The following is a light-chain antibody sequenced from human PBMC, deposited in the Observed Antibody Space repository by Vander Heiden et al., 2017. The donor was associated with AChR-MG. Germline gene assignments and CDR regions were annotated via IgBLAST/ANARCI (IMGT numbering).Light chain of an antibody. V-gene: IGLV1-44*01. CDR2: SDN. J-gene: IGLJ3*02. CDR1: SSNRGRNN. CDR3: AAWDDSLNGPV. Sequence: QSLLTQPPAASGTPGQRVTMSCFGSSSNRGRNNVNWYQQLPGAAPKFLIFSDNQRPSGVPARFSGSKSGTSASLAISGLQAEDEADYYCAAWDDSLNGPVFGGGTKLTVL.